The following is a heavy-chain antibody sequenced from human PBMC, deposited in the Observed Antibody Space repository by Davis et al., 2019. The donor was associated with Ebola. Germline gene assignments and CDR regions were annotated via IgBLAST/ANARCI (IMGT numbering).Heavy chain of an antibody. CDR3: ARVRGSYSGHYFDY. CDR2: IIPIFGTA. CDR1: LGSFSSYA. Sequence: SAKVSRKPSLGSFSSYAISWVRQAPGQGLEWMGGIIPIFGTANYAQKFQGRVTITADKSTSTAYMELSSLRSEDTAVYYCARVRGSYSGHYFDYWGQGTLVTVSS. V-gene: IGHV1-69*06. D-gene: IGHD1-26*01. J-gene: IGHJ4*02.